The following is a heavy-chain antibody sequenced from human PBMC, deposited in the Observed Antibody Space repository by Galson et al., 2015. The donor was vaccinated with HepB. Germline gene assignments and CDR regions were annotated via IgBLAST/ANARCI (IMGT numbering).Heavy chain of an antibody. CDR3: ARGVAVAGTGLDY. CDR2: ISSSSSYI. Sequence: SLRLSCAASGFTFSSYSMNWVRQTPGKGLEWVSSISSSSSYIYYADSVKGRFTISRDNAKNSLYLQMNSLRAEDTAVYYCARGVAVAGTGLDYWGQGTLVTVSS. J-gene: IGHJ4*02. V-gene: IGHV3-21*01. D-gene: IGHD6-19*01. CDR1: GFTFSSYS.